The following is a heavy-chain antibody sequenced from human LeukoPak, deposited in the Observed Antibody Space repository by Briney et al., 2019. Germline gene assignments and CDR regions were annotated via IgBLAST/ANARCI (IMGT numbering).Heavy chain of an antibody. V-gene: IGHV3-15*01. CDR1: GFTFSNAW. CDR3: TTAGLWFGDYYYGMDV. Sequence: GGSLRLSCAASGFTFSNAWKSWVRQAPGKGLEWVGRIKSKTDGGTTDYAAPVKGRFTISRDDSKNTLYLQMNSLKTEDTAVYYCTTAGLWFGDYYYGMDVRGKGTTVTVSS. CDR2: IKSKTDGGTT. D-gene: IGHD3-10*01. J-gene: IGHJ6*04.